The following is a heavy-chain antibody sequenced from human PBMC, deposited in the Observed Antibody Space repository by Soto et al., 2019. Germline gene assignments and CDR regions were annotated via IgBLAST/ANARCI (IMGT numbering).Heavy chain of an antibody. CDR3: ARGEAAAGPLDY. D-gene: IGHD6-13*01. Sequence: QTGSLTGASSGDSVSSNSAAWNWIRHSPSRGLEWLGRTYYRSKWYNDYAVSVKSRITINPDTSKNQFSLQLNSVTPEDTAVYYCARGEAAAGPLDYWCQGTLVTVYS. V-gene: IGHV6-1*01. CDR2: TYYRSKWYN. J-gene: IGHJ4*02. CDR1: GDSVSSNSAA.